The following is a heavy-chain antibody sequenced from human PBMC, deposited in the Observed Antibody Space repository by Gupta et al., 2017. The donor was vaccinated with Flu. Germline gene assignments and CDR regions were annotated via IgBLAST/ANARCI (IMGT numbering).Heavy chain of an antibody. V-gene: IGHV3-21*01. CDR1: GFTFSSYS. J-gene: IGHJ4*02. Sequence: EVQLVESEGCLVKPGGSLSLSCAASGFTFSSYSMNWVRQAPGKGLEWVSSISSSSSYIYYADSVKGRFTIARDNAKNSLYLQMNSLRAEDTAVYYCARGLVQWELLPIDYWGQGTLVTVSS. CDR3: ARGLVQWELLPIDY. CDR2: ISSSSSYI. D-gene: IGHD1-26*01.